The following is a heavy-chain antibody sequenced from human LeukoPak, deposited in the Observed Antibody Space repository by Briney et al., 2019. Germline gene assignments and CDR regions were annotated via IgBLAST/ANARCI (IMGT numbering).Heavy chain of an antibody. J-gene: IGHJ4*02. D-gene: IGHD1-26*01. CDR3: GRDLGGRLGY. CDR1: GFTFRTYW. V-gene: IGHV3-74*01. Sequence: PGGSLRLSCAVSGFTFRTYWMHWVRQVPGEGLVWVSRINEDGSITNYADSVKGRFSISRDDAKNTLYLQMNSLRAEDTAVYYCGRDLGGRLGYWGQGTLVTVSS. CDR2: INEDGSIT.